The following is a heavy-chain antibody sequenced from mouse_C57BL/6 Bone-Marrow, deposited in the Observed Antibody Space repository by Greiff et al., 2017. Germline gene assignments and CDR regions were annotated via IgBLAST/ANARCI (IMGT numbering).Heavy chain of an antibody. D-gene: IGHD1-1*01. J-gene: IGHJ3*01. Sequence: EVKLVESGGDLVKPGGSLKLSCAASGFTFSSYCMSWVRQTPDKRLEWVATINSGGGYTYYPDSLKGRFTITRDNAKNTRYLQMSSLKSEDTAMYYCASYDWFAYWCQGTVVTVSA. V-gene: IGHV5-6*01. CDR1: GFTFSSYC. CDR3: ASYDWFAY. CDR2: INSGGGYT.